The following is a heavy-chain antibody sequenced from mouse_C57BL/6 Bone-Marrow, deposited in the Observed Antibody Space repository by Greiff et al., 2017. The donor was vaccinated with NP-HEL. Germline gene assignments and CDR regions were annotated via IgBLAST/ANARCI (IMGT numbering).Heavy chain of an antibody. D-gene: IGHD2-5*01. CDR2: SRNKANDYTT. CDR3: ARDGDSNYGLDYAMDY. Sequence: EVQVVESGGGLVQSGRSLRLSCATSGFTFSDFYMEWVRQAPGKGLEWIAASRNKANDYTTEYSASVKGRFIVSRDTSPSILYLQMNALRAEDTAIYYCARDGDSNYGLDYAMDYWGQGTSVTVSS. CDR1: GFTFSDFY. V-gene: IGHV7-1*01. J-gene: IGHJ4*01.